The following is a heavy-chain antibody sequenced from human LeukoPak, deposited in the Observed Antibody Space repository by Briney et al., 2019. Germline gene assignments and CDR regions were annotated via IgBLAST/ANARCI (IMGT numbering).Heavy chain of an antibody. CDR3: AKAQAPAAIPYYFDY. V-gene: IGHV3-23*01. J-gene: IGHJ4*02. Sequence: GGSLRLSCAAPGFTFSSYAMSWVRQAPGKGLEWVSAISGSGGSTYYADSVKGRFTISRDNSKNTLYLQMNSLRAEDTAVYYCAKAQAPAAIPYYFDYWGQGTLVTVSS. CDR2: ISGSGGST. CDR1: GFTFSSYA. D-gene: IGHD2-2*02.